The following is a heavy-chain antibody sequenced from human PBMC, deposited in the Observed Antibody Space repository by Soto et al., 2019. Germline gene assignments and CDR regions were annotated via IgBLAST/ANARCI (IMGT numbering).Heavy chain of an antibody. V-gene: IGHV3-21*01. J-gene: IGHJ4*02. CDR1: GITFSSYS. CDR3: ASGVPDGYNRFDS. Sequence: PGGSLRLSCEASGITFSSYSMNWVRQAPGKGLEWVSSIASNTYYTYYADSVTGRFTISRDNAKNSLYLQMNSLRAEDTAVYFCASGVPDGYNRFDSWGQGTLVTVSS. CDR2: IASNTYYT. D-gene: IGHD2-2*01.